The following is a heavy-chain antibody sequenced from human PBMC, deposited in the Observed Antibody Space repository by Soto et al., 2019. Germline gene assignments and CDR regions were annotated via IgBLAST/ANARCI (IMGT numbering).Heavy chain of an antibody. D-gene: IGHD6-6*01. CDR3: AGSIAAPNYYYGMDV. CDR1: GGTFSSYA. Sequence: GASVKVSCKASGGTFSSYAISWVRQAPGQGLEWMGGIIPIFGTANYAQKFQDRVTITADKSTSTAYMELSSLRSEDTAVYYCAGSIAAPNYYYGMDVWGQGTTVTVSS. J-gene: IGHJ6*02. V-gene: IGHV1-69*06. CDR2: IIPIFGTA.